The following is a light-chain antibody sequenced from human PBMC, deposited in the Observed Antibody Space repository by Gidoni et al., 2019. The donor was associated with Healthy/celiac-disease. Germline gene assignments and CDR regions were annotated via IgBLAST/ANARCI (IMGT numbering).Light chain of an antibody. J-gene: IGKJ3*01. CDR2: DAS. V-gene: IGKV3-11*01. CDR1: QSVSSY. CDR3: QQRSNWPLRGFT. Sequence: EIVLTQSPATLSLSPGERATISCRASQSVSSYLAWYQQNPGQAPRLLIYDASNRATGIPARFSGSGSGTDFTLTISSLEPEDFAVYYCQQRSNWPLRGFTFGPGTKVDIK.